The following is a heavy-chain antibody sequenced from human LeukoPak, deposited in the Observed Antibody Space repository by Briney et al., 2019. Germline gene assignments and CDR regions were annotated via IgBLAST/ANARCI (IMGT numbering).Heavy chain of an antibody. CDR2: IYYSGST. CDR1: GGSISSGGYY. V-gene: IGHV4-31*03. CDR3: ARRGGGYYDSSGYAVY. J-gene: IGHJ4*02. D-gene: IGHD3-22*01. Sequence: SETLSLTCTVSGGSISSGGYYWSWIRQHPGKGLEWIGYIYYSGSTYYNPSLKSRVTISVDTSKNQFSLKLSSVTAADTAVYYCARRGGGYYDSSGYAVYWGQGTLVTVSS.